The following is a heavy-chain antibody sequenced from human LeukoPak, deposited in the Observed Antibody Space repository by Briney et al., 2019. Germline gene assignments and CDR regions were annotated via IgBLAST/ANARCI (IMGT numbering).Heavy chain of an antibody. CDR3: ARLRAHAYNYGFDY. Sequence: SETLSLTCAVFGGSFSGFHWTWIRQPPGKGLEWIGEINHSESTNYNPSLKSRFTISVDTSKDQFSLKLSSVTAADTAVYFCARLRAHAYNYGFDYWGQGALVTVSS. D-gene: IGHD5-24*01. V-gene: IGHV4-34*01. CDR1: GGSFSGFH. J-gene: IGHJ4*02. CDR2: INHSEST.